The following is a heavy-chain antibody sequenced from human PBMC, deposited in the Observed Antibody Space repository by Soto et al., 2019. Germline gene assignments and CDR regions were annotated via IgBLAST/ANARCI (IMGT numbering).Heavy chain of an antibody. J-gene: IGHJ6*02. CDR2: ISYDGSNK. CDR1: GFTFSSYG. D-gene: IGHD3-10*01. CDR3: AKVTFNEEWFGELPQLGRNYGMDV. V-gene: IGHV3-30*18. Sequence: QVQLVESGGGVVQPGRSLRLSCAASGFTFSSYGMHWVRQAPGKGLEWVAVISYDGSNKYYADSVKGRFTISRDNSKNTLYLQMNSLRAEDTAVYYCAKVTFNEEWFGELPQLGRNYGMDVWGQGTTVTVSS.